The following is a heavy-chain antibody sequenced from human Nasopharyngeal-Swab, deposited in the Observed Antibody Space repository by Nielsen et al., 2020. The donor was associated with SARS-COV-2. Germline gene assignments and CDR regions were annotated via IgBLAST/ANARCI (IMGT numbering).Heavy chain of an antibody. V-gene: IGHV3-15*01. CDR2: IKSETDGGTT. CDR1: GFTFSNAW. CDR3: TTAPRYGSIFGVVINYYGMDV. Sequence: GESLKISCAASGFTFSNAWMSWVRQAPGKGLEWVGRIKSETDGGTTDYAAPVKGRFTISRDDSKNTLYLQMNSLKTEDTAVYYCTTAPRYGSIFGVVINYYGMDVWGQGTTVTVSS. D-gene: IGHD3-3*02. J-gene: IGHJ6*02.